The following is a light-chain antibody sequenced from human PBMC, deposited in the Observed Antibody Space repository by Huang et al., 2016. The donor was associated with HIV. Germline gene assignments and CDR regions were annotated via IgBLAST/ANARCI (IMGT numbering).Light chain of an antibody. Sequence: IVMTQTPLSLSVTPGQPATISCKSNQSLLHSDGKTYLYWYLQRPGQSPQLLIYDVSSRFSGVPDRFRGSGSGTDFTLKISRVEAGDVRIYYCMQSTHLRTFGQGTKLEIK. CDR3: MQSTHLRT. J-gene: IGKJ2*02. V-gene: IGKV2-29*02. CDR2: DVS. CDR1: QSLLHSDGKTY.